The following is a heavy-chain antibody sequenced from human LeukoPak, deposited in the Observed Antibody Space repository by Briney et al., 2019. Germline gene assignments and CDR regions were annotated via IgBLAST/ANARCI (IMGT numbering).Heavy chain of an antibody. Sequence: SETLSLTCTVSGGSISSYYWSWIRQPPGKGLEWIGYIYYSGSTNYNPSLKSRVTISVDTSENQFSLKLSSVAAADTAVYYCARADIVVVPAAGPAFDIWGQGTMVTVSS. CDR2: IYYSGST. D-gene: IGHD2-2*01. CDR1: GGSISSYY. CDR3: ARADIVVVPAAGPAFDI. V-gene: IGHV4-59*01. J-gene: IGHJ3*02.